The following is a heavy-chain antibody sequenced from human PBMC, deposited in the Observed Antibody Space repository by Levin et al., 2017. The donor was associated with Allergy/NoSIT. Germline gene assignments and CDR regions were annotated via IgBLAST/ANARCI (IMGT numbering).Heavy chain of an antibody. V-gene: IGHV3-48*03. J-gene: IGHJ6*02. Sequence: PGGSLRLSCSASGFSFSTHEMNWVRQAPGKGLEWVSYISSSGRTINYADSVKGRFTISRDNAKNLLYLQMNSLRVEDTAVYYCAREDYGDKFLVGMDVWGQGTTVTVSS. D-gene: IGHD4-17*01. CDR1: GFSFSTHE. CDR3: AREDYGDKFLVGMDV. CDR2: ISSSGRTI.